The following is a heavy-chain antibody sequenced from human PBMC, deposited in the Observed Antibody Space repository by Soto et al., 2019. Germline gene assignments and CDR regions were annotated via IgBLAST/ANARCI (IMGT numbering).Heavy chain of an antibody. CDR1: GFAFSSYA. CDR2: TSGSGGDV. Sequence: EVQLLESGGGLVQPGGSLRLSCAASGFAFSSYAMSWVRQAPGKGLEWVSSTSGSGGDVYHAGSVKGRFTISRDNSKNTLYLQMNSLRAEDTGIYYCAKGWLYGAGMGVWGQGTTVTVSS. J-gene: IGHJ6*02. D-gene: IGHD3-22*01. CDR3: AKGWLYGAGMGV. V-gene: IGHV3-23*01.